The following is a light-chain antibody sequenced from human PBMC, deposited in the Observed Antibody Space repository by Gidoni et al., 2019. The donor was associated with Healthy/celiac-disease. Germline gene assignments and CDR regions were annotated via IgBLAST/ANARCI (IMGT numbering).Light chain of an antibody. V-gene: IGKV3-20*01. CDR1: QSVSSSY. Sequence: EIVLTQSPGNLSLSPGERATLSCRASQSVSSSYLAWYQQKPGQAPRLLIYGASSRATGIPDRFSGSGSGTDFTLTISRLEPEDFAVHYCQQYGSSPGLTFGGGTKVEIK. J-gene: IGKJ4*01. CDR2: GAS. CDR3: QQYGSSPGLT.